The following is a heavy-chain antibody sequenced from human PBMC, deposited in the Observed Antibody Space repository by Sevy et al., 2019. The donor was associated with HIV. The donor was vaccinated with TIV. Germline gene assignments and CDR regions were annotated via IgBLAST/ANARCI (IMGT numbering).Heavy chain of an antibody. Sequence: GGSLRLSCTASGFTFSSYDMNWVRQAPGKGLEWVSKISSSGSSIYYADSVKGRFTISRDNAKNSLNLQMNSLRAEDTAVYYCTRNGGAFDNGFDPWGQATLVTVS. V-gene: IGHV3-48*03. CDR1: GFTFSSYD. CDR3: TRNGGAFDNGFDP. J-gene: IGHJ5*02. D-gene: IGHD2-8*01. CDR2: ISSSGSSI.